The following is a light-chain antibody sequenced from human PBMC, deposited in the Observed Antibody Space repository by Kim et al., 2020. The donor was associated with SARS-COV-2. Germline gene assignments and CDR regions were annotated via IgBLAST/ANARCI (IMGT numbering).Light chain of an antibody. CDR2: DAS. CDR3: QQRSNWPPPFV. Sequence: PGERATLSCRASQSVSSYLAWYQQKPGQAPRLLIYDASNRATGIPARFSGSGSGTDFTLTISSLEPEDFAVYYCQQRSNWPPPFVFGPGTKVDIK. V-gene: IGKV3-11*01. J-gene: IGKJ3*01. CDR1: QSVSSY.